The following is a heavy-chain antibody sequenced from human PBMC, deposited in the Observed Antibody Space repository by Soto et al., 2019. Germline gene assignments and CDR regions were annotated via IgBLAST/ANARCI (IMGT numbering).Heavy chain of an antibody. CDR1: RFTFTSYA. Sequence: GGSLRLSCVASRFTFTSYAMSRVRQAPGKGLEWVAAISASVGATTHAECVRARLTISKYNSKNTLYLQMNSLISEDTAVYYLSKDVEGGSRFCVVFDYWGQGTQVTVSS. D-gene: IGHD1-26*01. V-gene: IGHV3-23*01. CDR3: SKDVEGGSRFCVVFDY. CDR2: ISASVGAT. J-gene: IGHJ4*02.